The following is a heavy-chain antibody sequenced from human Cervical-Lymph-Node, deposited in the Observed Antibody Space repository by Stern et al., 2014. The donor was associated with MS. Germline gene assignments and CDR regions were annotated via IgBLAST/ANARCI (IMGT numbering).Heavy chain of an antibody. V-gene: IGHV1-2*06. CDR1: GYDFTGFF. CDR3: AREATRIIVGIDY. Sequence: VQLVESGAKMERPGASVRVSCKASGYDFTGFFIHWVRQVTGQGLEWMGRLNPKRDAPTYAQNFQDRVTLTSDTSIGTAYLELSRLTSADTAVYYCAREATRIIVGIDYWGQGTPVTVSS. J-gene: IGHJ4*02. D-gene: IGHD2/OR15-2a*01. CDR2: LNPKRDAP.